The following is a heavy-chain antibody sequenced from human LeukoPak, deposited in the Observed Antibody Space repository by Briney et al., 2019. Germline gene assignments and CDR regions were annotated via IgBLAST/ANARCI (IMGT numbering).Heavy chain of an antibody. CDR2: ITYSGDNT. CDR3: AKDKLPTAMFSYVY. J-gene: IGHJ4*02. Sequence: GGSLRLSCAASGFTVGSHAMTWVRQAPGKGLEWVSGITYSGDNTYYAGSVKGRFTISRDNSRNTQFLQMDSLRAEDTAVYYCAKDKLPTAMFSYVYWGQGTLVTVSS. CDR1: GFTVGSHA. D-gene: IGHD2-2*01. V-gene: IGHV3-23*01.